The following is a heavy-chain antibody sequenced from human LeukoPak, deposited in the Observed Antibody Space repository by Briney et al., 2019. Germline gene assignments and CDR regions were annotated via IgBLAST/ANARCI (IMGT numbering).Heavy chain of an antibody. V-gene: IGHV1-69*04. Sequence: GASVKVSCKASGGTFSSYAISWVRQAPGQGLEWMGRIIPILGIANYAQKFQGRVTITADKSTSTAYMELSSLRSEDTAVYYCARGPYYYYYMDVWGKGTTVTVSS. CDR1: GGTFSSYA. J-gene: IGHJ6*03. CDR2: IIPILGIA. CDR3: ARGPYYYYYMDV.